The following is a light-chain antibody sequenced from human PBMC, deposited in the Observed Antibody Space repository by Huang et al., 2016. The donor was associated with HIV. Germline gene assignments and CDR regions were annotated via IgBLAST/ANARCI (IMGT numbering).Light chain of an antibody. CDR1: QSVSTK. CDR3: QQYNDWPPLT. CDR2: DAS. V-gene: IGKV3-15*01. J-gene: IGKJ4*01. Sequence: EIVMTQSPATLSVSPGERATLSCRASQSVSTKLAWYQQRPGQAPRLVIYDASTRATGIPARFSGSGSGTEFTLTISILQSEDFAVYYCQQYNDWPPLTFGGGTKVEIK.